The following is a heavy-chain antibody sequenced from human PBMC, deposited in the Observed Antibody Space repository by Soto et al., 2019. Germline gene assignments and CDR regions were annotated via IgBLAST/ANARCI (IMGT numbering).Heavy chain of an antibody. CDR3: TRARVGWALDI. D-gene: IGHD1-26*01. CDR1: GFTSGDYA. Sequence: SLRLSCTASGFTSGDYAMSWVRQAPGKGLEWVGFIRSKAYGGTTEYAASVKGRFTISRDDPKSIAYLQMNSLKTEDTAVYYCTRARVGWALDIWGQGTMVTVSS. V-gene: IGHV3-49*04. CDR2: IRSKAYGGTT. J-gene: IGHJ3*02.